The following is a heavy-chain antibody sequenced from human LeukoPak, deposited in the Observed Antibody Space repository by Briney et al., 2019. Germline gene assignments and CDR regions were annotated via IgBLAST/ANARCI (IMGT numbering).Heavy chain of an antibody. CDR3: ARGSSEVWFGEVFDY. J-gene: IGHJ4*02. CDR1: GYTFTSYG. CDR2: ISAYNGNT. Sequence: GASVKVSCKAPGYTFTSYGISWVRQAPGQGLEWMGWISAYNGNTNYAQKLQGRVTMTTDTSTSTAYMELRSLRSDDTAVYYCARGSSEVWFGEVFDYWGQGTLVTVSS. V-gene: IGHV1-18*04. D-gene: IGHD3-10*01.